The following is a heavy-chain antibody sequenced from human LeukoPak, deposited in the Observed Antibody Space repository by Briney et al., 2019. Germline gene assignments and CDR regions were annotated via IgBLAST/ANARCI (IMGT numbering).Heavy chain of an antibody. D-gene: IGHD3-3*01. CDR3: AKDDRTYDFWSGYYGYYFDY. CDR2: ISGSGGST. J-gene: IGHJ4*02. CDR1: GFTFSSYA. V-gene: IGHV3-23*01. Sequence: GGSLRLSCAASGFTFSSYAMSWVRQAPGKGLEWVSAISGSGGSTYYADSVKGRFTISRDNSKNTLYLHMNSLRAEDTAVYYCAKDDRTYDFWSGYYGYYFDYWGQGTLVTVSS.